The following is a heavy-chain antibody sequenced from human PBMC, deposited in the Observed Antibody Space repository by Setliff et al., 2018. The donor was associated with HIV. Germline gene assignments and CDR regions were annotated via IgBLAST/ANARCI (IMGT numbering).Heavy chain of an antibody. J-gene: IGHJ5*01. Sequence: PSETLSLTCTVSGGSISSSTYYWGWIRQPPGKGLEWIGNIHFSGSTYYNPSLKSRVTVSVDPSKNQFSLKLSSVTAADTGVYYRARTTYSGSYFNDSWGQGTLVTVSS. CDR2: IHFSGST. D-gene: IGHD1-26*01. CDR1: GGSISSSTYY. CDR3: ARTTYSGSYFNDS. V-gene: IGHV4-39*01.